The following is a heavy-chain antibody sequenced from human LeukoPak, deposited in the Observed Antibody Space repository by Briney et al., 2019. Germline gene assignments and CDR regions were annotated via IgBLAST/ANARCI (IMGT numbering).Heavy chain of an antibody. CDR2: ISSSSSYI. CDR1: GFTFSSYS. Sequence: PGGSLRLSCAASGFTFSSYSMNWVRQAPGKGLEWVSSISSSSSYIYYADSVKGRFTISRDNSKNTLYLQMNSLRAEDTAVYYCAKGDTIFGVVIDYWGQGTLVTVSS. V-gene: IGHV3-21*01. CDR3: AKGDTIFGVVIDY. D-gene: IGHD3-3*01. J-gene: IGHJ4*02.